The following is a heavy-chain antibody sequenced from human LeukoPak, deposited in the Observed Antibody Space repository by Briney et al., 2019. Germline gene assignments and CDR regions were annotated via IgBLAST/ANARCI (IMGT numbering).Heavy chain of an antibody. Sequence: SETLSLTCAVSGDSISSNDWWSWIRQSPEKGLEWIGYIYYSGSTHQNPSLQSRLTMSVDTSKNQFSLKLSSVTAVDTAVYYCARKGSGWYAFDIWGQGTTVTVSS. CDR1: GDSISSNDW. CDR3: ARKGSGWYAFDI. D-gene: IGHD6-19*01. J-gene: IGHJ3*02. V-gene: IGHV4-28*01. CDR2: IYYSGST.